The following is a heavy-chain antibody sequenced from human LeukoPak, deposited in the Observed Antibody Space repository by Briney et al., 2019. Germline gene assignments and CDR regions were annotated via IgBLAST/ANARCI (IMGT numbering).Heavy chain of an antibody. CDR1: GFTFSSYA. V-gene: IGHV3-23*01. J-gene: IGHJ4*02. CDR2: ISGSGGST. CDR3: AKVARITGTWGIDY. Sequence: GGSLRLSSAASGFTFSSYAMSWVRQAPGKGLEWVSAISGSGGSTYYADSVKGRFTISRDNSKNTLYLQMNSLRAEDTAVYYCAKVARITGTWGIDYWGQGTLVTVSS. D-gene: IGHD1-7*01.